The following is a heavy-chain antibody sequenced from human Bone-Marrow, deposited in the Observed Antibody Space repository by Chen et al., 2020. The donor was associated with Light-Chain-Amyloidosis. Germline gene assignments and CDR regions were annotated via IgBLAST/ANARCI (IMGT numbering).Heavy chain of an antibody. CDR3: ATRTQQLISDAFDI. J-gene: IGHJ3*02. D-gene: IGHD1-7*01. Sequence: EVQLVQSGAEINKAGESLRISCKAAGYSFRNYWIGWVRQMPGKGLEWMGIIWPGDSDTRYSPSFRGQVTISVDTSITTAYLQWNSLKASDTAVYYCATRTQQLISDAFDIWGRGTLVTVSS. CDR1: GYSFRNYW. V-gene: IGHV5-51*03. CDR2: IWPGDSDT.